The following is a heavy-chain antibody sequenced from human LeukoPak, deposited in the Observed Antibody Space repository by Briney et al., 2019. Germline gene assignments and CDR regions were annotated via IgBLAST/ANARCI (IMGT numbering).Heavy chain of an antibody. CDR2: IIPIFGTA. Sequence: ASVKVSCKASGYTFTSYYMHWVRQAPGQGLEWMGGIIPIFGTANYAQKFQGRVTITADKSTSTAYMELSSLRSEDTAVYYCARDLSGYDRWGQGTLVTVSS. CDR1: GYTFTSYY. CDR3: ARDLSGYDR. D-gene: IGHD5-12*01. V-gene: IGHV1-69*06. J-gene: IGHJ4*02.